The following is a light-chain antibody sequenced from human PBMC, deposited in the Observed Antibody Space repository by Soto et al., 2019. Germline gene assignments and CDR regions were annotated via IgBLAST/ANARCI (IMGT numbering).Light chain of an antibody. CDR3: QQYGSSLTWT. Sequence: EIVMTQSPATLSVSPGERATLSCRASQSVSSNLAWYQQKPGQAPRLLIYGASTRATGIPARFSGSGSGTEFTLTINSLQSEDFAVYYCQQYGSSLTWTFGQGTKVDI. J-gene: IGKJ1*01. V-gene: IGKV3-15*01. CDR1: QSVSSN. CDR2: GAS.